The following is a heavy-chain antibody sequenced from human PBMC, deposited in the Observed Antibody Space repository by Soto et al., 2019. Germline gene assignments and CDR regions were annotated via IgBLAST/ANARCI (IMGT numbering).Heavy chain of an antibody. Sequence: VASVKVSCKASGGTFSSYTISWVRQAPGQGLEWMGRIIPILGIANYAQKFQGRVTITADKSTSTAYMELSSLRSEDTAVYYCAREGISYGDYVYYFDYWGQGTLVTVSS. CDR3: AREGISYGDYVYYFDY. CDR2: IIPILGIA. D-gene: IGHD4-17*01. CDR1: GGTFSSYT. V-gene: IGHV1-69*04. J-gene: IGHJ4*02.